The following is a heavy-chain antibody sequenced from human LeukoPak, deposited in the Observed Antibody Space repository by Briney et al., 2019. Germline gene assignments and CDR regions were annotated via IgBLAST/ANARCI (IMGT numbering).Heavy chain of an antibody. CDR3: ASRMGWR. J-gene: IGHJ4*02. D-gene: IGHD1-14*01. V-gene: IGHV4-4*09. CDR1: GASISSYY. CDR2: IYTSGST. Sequence: SETLSLTCTVSGASISSYYWSWIRQPPGKGLEWIGYIYTSGSTNYNPSLKSRVTISVDTSKNQFSLKLSSVTAADTAVYYCASRMGWRWGQGTLVTVSS.